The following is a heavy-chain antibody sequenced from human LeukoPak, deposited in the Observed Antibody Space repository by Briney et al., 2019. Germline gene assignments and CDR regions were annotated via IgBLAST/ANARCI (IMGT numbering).Heavy chain of an antibody. V-gene: IGHV3-30*02. D-gene: IGHD6-19*01. CDR1: GFTFSSYG. CDR3: AKDARIAVAGTPYYYYYYMDV. J-gene: IGHJ6*03. CDR2: IRSDESNK. Sequence: GGSLRLSCAASGFTFSSYGMHWVRQAPGKGLEWVTFIRSDESNKYYADSVKGRFTISRDNSKKTLYLQMNSLRAEDTAVYYCAKDARIAVAGTPYYYYYYMDVWGKGTTVTVSS.